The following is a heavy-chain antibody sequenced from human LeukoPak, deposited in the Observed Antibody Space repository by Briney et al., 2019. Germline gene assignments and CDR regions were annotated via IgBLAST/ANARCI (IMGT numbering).Heavy chain of an antibody. V-gene: IGHV3-53*04. CDR1: GFSVSTNY. D-gene: IGHD2-2*01. CDR3: ARDRGDGYCSSTSCSHAFDI. CDR2: VYSGDST. J-gene: IGHJ3*02. Sequence: PGGSLRVSRAASGFSVSTNYMSWVRQAPGKGLEGVPVVYSGDSTYYADSVKGLSTTSRHNSKNTLDLQMNSLRAEDTAVYYCARDRGDGYCSSTSCSHAFDIWGQGSMVTVSS.